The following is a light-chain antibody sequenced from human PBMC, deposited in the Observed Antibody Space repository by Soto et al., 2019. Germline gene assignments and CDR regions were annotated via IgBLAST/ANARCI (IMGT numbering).Light chain of an antibody. CDR3: SSYTTSNTRLKV. Sequence: QSVLTQPASVSGSPGQSITISCTGTSSDVGGYNYVSWYQQHPGKAPKLMIYDVSNRPSGVSNRFSGSKSGNTASLTISGLQAEDEADYYCSSYTTSNTRLKVFGTGTKVPDL. CDR1: SSDVGGYNY. V-gene: IGLV2-14*01. CDR2: DVS. J-gene: IGLJ1*01.